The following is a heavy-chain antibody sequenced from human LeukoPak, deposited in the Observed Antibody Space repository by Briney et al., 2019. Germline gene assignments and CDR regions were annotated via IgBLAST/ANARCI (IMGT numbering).Heavy chain of an antibody. J-gene: IGHJ3*02. D-gene: IGHD1-7*01. Sequence: PRRSLRLSCAASGVTFSSYGMHAGRQAPREGLGRVAVIWYDGSNKYYADSVKGRFTISRDNSKNTLYLQMNSLRAEDTAVYYCARVPWNYDAFDIWGQGTMVTVSS. CDR3: ARVPWNYDAFDI. CDR1: GVTFSSYG. V-gene: IGHV3-33*01. CDR2: IWYDGSNK.